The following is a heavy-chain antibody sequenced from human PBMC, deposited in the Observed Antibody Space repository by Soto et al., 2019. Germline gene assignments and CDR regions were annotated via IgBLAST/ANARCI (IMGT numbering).Heavy chain of an antibody. V-gene: IGHV3-15*01. D-gene: IGHD4-4*01. CDR3: TTDLVYSNYVPDAFDI. CDR1: GFTFSNAW. CDR2: IKSKTDGGTT. Sequence: LGGSLRLSCAASGFTFSNAWMSWVRQAPGKGLEWVGRIKSKTDGGTTDYAAPVKGRFTISRDDSKNTLYLQMNSLKTEDTAVYYCTTDLVYSNYVPDAFDIWGQGTMVTVSS. J-gene: IGHJ3*02.